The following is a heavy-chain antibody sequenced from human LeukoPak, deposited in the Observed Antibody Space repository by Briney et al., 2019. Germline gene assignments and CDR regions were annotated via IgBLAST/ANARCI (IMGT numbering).Heavy chain of an antibody. D-gene: IGHD3-22*01. CDR2: IYPGDSDT. Sequence: GESLKISCKGAGYSFTGYWIGWVRQMPGKGLEWMGNIYPGDSDTRYSPSFQGQVTISADKSISTAYLQWSSLKASDTAMYYCARGYYYDSSGYYYSYYFDYWGQGTLVTVSS. CDR1: GYSFTGYW. CDR3: ARGYYYDSSGYYYSYYFDY. J-gene: IGHJ4*02. V-gene: IGHV5-51*01.